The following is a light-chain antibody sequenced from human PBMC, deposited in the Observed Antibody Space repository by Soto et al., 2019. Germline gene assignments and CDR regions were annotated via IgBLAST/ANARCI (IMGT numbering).Light chain of an antibody. CDR3: QQHDNWPPVT. CDR2: GAS. J-gene: IGKJ4*01. V-gene: IGKV3-15*01. CDR1: QSVRSN. Sequence: EIVMTQSPATLSVSPGESATLSCRASQSVRSNLAWYQQKPGQAPRLLIYGASNRPTGIPARFSGSGSGTEFTLPISSLQSEDFAIYYCQQHDNWPPVTFGGGTNVEIK.